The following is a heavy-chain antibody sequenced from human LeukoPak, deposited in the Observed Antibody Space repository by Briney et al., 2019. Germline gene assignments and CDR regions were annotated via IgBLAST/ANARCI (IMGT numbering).Heavy chain of an antibody. Sequence: GGSLRLSCAASGFTFSSYSMSWVRQAPGKGLEWVSAISGSGGSTYYADSVKGRFTISRDNSKNTLYLQMNSLRAEDTAVYYCAKDIRSSGWYYFDYWGQGTLVTVSS. D-gene: IGHD6-19*01. CDR1: GFTFSSYS. V-gene: IGHV3-23*01. CDR3: AKDIRSSGWYYFDY. J-gene: IGHJ4*02. CDR2: ISGSGGST.